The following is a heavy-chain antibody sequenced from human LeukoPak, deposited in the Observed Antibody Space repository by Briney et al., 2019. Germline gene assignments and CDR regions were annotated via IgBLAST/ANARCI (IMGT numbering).Heavy chain of an antibody. V-gene: IGHV3-23*01. CDR1: GFLFGDYV. CDR2: IGGSGERT. CDR3: AKIPASLYCRGTSCDVDRLDH. J-gene: IGHJ4*02. Sequence: GESLRLSCAASGFLFGDYVMTWVRQAPGKGLEWVSAIGGSGERTYYADSVKGRFIISRDNSQSTLSLQMNSLRAEDTAVYFCAKIPASLYCRGTSCDVDRLDHWGQGTRVTVSS. D-gene: IGHD2-2*01.